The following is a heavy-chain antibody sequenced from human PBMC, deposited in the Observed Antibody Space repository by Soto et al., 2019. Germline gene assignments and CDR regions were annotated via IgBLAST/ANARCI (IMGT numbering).Heavy chain of an antibody. CDR1: AFSLSTNGVG. CDR2: IYWNADK. CDR3: VHTVMVHTMTGGHYLDY. D-gene: IGHD2-8*01. J-gene: IGHJ4*02. V-gene: IGHV2-5*01. Sequence: GPTLLNPTETLTLTCTCVAFSLSTNGVGVGWIRQPRGNPLECLAVIYWNADKRYSRSSKSRLSITKDTSKNQVVLTMTTMDPVDTATYYCVHTVMVHTMTGGHYLDYWGPGILVTVSS.